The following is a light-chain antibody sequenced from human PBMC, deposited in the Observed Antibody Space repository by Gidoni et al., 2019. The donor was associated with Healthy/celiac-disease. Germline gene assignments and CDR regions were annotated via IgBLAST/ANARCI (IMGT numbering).Light chain of an antibody. V-gene: IGKV1-33*01. J-gene: IGKJ1*01. CDR1: QDISNY. CDR2: DAS. CDR3: QQYDSLPPA. Sequence: DIQLTQSPSFLSASVGDRVTITCQASQDISNYLNWYQKNPGKAPKLLIYDASNLETGVPSRFSGSGSGTDFTLTISSLQPEDIATYYCQQYDSLPPACXXXTKVEIK.